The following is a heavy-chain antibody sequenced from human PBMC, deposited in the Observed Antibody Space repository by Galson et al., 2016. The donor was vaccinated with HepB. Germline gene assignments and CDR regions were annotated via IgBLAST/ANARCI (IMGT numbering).Heavy chain of an antibody. CDR3: VKGGYSTGWSDS. J-gene: IGHJ4*02. D-gene: IGHD6-19*01. Sequence: SLRLSCAASGFTFRNYAMTWVRQVPGKGLEWVSGVSGSGSKTYYADSVRGRFTISRDNAKNTVSLQMDSLRVEDTALYYCVKGGYSTGWSDSWGQGTLVTVSS. CDR1: GFTFRNYA. CDR2: VSGSGSKT. V-gene: IGHV3-23*01.